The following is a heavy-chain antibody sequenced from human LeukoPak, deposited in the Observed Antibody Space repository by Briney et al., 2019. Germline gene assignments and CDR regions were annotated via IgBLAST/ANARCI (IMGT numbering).Heavy chain of an antibody. CDR3: ARDLSCSSWYSYRGWYFDL. CDR1: GFAFSSYS. Sequence: AGGSLRLSCAASGFAFSSYSMNWVRQAPGKGLEWVSYISSSSSTIYYADSVKGGFTISRDNPKNSLYLQMNSLRAEDTAVYYCARDLSCSSWYSYRGWYFDLWARGTLVPVSS. V-gene: IGHV3-48*01. CDR2: ISSSSSTI. J-gene: IGHJ2*01. D-gene: IGHD6-13*01.